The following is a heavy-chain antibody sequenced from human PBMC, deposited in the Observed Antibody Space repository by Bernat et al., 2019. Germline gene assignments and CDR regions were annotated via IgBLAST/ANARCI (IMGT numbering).Heavy chain of an antibody. V-gene: IGHV4-38-2*02. CDR3: ARDYYDSSGYHWFDP. D-gene: IGHD3-22*01. J-gene: IGHJ5*02. Sequence: QVQLQESGPGLVKPSETLSLTCTVSGYSISSGYYWGWIRQPPGKGLEWIGNFYHSGNTYYNPSLKSRVTISVDTSKNQFSLKLSSVTAADTAVYYCARDYYDSSGYHWFDPWGQGTLVTVSS. CDR2: FYHSGNT. CDR1: GYSISSGYY.